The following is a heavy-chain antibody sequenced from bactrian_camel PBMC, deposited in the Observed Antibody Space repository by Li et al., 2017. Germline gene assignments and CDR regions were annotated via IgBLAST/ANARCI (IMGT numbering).Heavy chain of an antibody. V-gene: IGHV3S42*01. CDR2: SITADHKE. D-gene: IGHD1*01. CDR3: SKDRSGTM. Sequence: VQLVESGGGSVQPGDSLRLSCFASDIYWTMNWVRQAPGKGVEWVASITADHKERYATSVEGRFTISRDNSARTLSLQLNSLKLEDTAMYYCSKDRSGTMRGEGTQVTV. J-gene: IGHJ4*01. CDR1: DIYWT.